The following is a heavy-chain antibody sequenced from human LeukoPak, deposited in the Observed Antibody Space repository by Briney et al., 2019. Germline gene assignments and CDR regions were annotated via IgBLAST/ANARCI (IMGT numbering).Heavy chain of an antibody. D-gene: IGHD2-8*01. J-gene: IGHJ3*02. Sequence: PGGSLRLSCAASGFTFSSNSMNWVRQAPGKGLERVSCITSSSSTTYYADSVKGRFTISRDNAKNSLYLQMNSLRAEDTAVYYCARTYCTNGVCNRKAFDIWGQGTMVTVSS. CDR1: GFTFSSNS. CDR2: ITSSSSTT. CDR3: ARTYCTNGVCNRKAFDI. V-gene: IGHV3-48*01.